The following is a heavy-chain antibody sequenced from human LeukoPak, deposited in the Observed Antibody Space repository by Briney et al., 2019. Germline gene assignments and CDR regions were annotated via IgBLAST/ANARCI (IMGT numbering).Heavy chain of an antibody. J-gene: IGHJ4*02. CDR3: ARAPASSGSYAYSSDY. CDR1: GGTFSSYA. Sequence: SVKVSCKASGGTFSSYAISWVRQAPGQGLEWMGGIIPIFGTANYAQKFQGRVTITADESTSTAYMELSSLGSEDTAVYYCARAPASSGSYAYSSDYWGQGTLVTVSS. D-gene: IGHD1-26*01. CDR2: IIPIFGTA. V-gene: IGHV1-69*13.